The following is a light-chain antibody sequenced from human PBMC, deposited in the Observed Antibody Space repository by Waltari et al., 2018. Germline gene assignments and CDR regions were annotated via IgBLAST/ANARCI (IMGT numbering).Light chain of an antibody. V-gene: IGLV2-14*01. J-gene: IGLJ2*01. CDR1: SSDVDGYNY. CDR2: EVT. Sequence: QSALTQPASLSGSPGQSITISCTGASSDVDGYNYVSWYQHHPGKAPKLMIYEVTNRPSGFSNHFSGSRSGNTASLTISGLQAEDEADYYCTSYISSSIVIFGGGTKLTVL. CDR3: TSYISSSIVI.